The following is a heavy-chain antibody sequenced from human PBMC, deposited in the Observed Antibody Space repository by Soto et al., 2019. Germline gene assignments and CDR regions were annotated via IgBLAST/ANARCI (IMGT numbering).Heavy chain of an antibody. V-gene: IGHV3-15*01. Sequence: ELQLVESGGGLVEPGGSLRLSCAASGFTFNYAWMSWVRQAPGKGLEWVGRIKSISDGGTTDYAAPVKGRFTISRDDSKSTLYLQMSSLKTEDTALYYCSTMSPILLVLHRHYYYAMDVWGQGTTVTVSS. CDR3: STMSPILLVLHRHYYYAMDV. CDR2: IKSISDGGTT. D-gene: IGHD3-16*01. J-gene: IGHJ6*02. CDR1: GFTFNYAW.